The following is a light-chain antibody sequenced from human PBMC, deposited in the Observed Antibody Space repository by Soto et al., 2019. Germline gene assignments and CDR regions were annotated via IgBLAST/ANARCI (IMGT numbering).Light chain of an antibody. CDR1: QSVSSN. J-gene: IGKJ3*01. CDR2: GAS. Sequence: EIVMTQSPATLSVSPGERATLSCRASQSVSSNLAWYQQKPGQAPRLLIYGASTRATGIPARFSGSGSGTEFTLTIDSLQPEDFATYYCQQSYNSPFNFGPGTKVDIK. V-gene: IGKV3-15*01. CDR3: QQSYNSPFN.